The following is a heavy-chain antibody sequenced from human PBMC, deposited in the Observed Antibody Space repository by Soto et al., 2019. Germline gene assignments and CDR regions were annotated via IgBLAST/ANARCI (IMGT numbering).Heavy chain of an antibody. Sequence: PSQTLSLTCAISGDSVSSNSAACNWIRQSPSRGRECLGRTYYMSKWYNDYAVSVKSRITINPDTSKNQFSLQLTSVTPEDTAVYYCARALDGYLALDAFDIWGQGTLVTVSS. CDR2: TYYMSKWYN. D-gene: IGHD3-9*01. CDR1: GDSVSSNSAA. CDR3: ARALDGYLALDAFDI. J-gene: IGHJ3*02. V-gene: IGHV6-1*01.